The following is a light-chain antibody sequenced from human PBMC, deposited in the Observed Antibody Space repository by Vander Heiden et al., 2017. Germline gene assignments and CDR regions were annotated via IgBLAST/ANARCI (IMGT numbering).Light chain of an antibody. V-gene: IGLV1-44*01. CDR1: FSNIESNA. CDR2: SNN. CDR3: ASWDDSLEGVI. J-gene: IGLJ2*01. Sequence: QSVPTQSPSASGTPGQSVTISCSGSFSNIESNAVNWYQQFPGTAPKLLIYSNNERPSGVPNRFSGSKSGTSASLAISGLQSDDEADYYCASWDDSLEGVIFGGGTKLTVL.